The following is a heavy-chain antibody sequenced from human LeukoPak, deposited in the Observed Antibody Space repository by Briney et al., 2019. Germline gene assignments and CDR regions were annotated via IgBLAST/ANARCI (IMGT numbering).Heavy chain of an antibody. D-gene: IGHD3-22*01. V-gene: IGHV1-69*05. Sequence: SVKVSCKASGGTFSSYAISWVRQAPGQGLEWMGRIIPIFGTANYAQKFQGRVTITTDESTSTAYMELSSLRSEDTAVYYCARGISYYDSSGYYSGAFDIWGQGTMVTVSA. J-gene: IGHJ3*02. CDR3: ARGISYYDSSGYYSGAFDI. CDR1: GGTFSSYA. CDR2: IIPIFGTA.